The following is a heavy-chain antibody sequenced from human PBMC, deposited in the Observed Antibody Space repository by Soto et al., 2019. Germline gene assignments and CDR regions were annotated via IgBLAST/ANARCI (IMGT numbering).Heavy chain of an antibody. Sequence: QVQLVQSGAEVKKPGASVKVSCKASGYTFTSYGISWVRQAPGQGLEWMGWISAYNGNTNYAQKLQGRVTMTTDTXTXTXXMELRSRRSDDTAVYYCARGGRITMVRGVITPPDYWGQGTLVTVSS. CDR3: ARGGRITMVRGVITPPDY. J-gene: IGHJ4*02. D-gene: IGHD3-10*01. CDR2: ISAYNGNT. CDR1: GYTFTSYG. V-gene: IGHV1-18*01.